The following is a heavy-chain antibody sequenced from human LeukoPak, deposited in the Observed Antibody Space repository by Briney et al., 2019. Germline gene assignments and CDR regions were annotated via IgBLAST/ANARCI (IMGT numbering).Heavy chain of an antibody. D-gene: IGHD3-3*01. CDR2: ISWNSGSI. CDR1: GFTFDDYA. CDR3: ARDSRIFGVVTSYYFDY. J-gene: IGHJ4*02. Sequence: GRSLRLSCAASGFTFDDYAMHWVRQAPGKGLEWVSGISWNSGSIGYADSVKGRFTISRDNAKNSLYLQMNSLRAEDTALYYCARDSRIFGVVTSYYFDYWGQGTLVTVSS. V-gene: IGHV3-9*01.